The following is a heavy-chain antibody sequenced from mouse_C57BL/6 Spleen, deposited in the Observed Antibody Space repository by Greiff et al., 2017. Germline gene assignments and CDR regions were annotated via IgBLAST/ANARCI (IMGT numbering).Heavy chain of an antibody. Sequence: VKLVESGPGLVQPSQSLSITCTVSGFSLTSYGVHWVRQSPGKGLEWLGVIWSGGSTDYNAAFISSMSISKDNSKSQVFFKMNSLQADDTAIYYCARNSNYLEGARDYWGQGTSVTVSS. D-gene: IGHD2-5*01. CDR1: GFSLTSYG. V-gene: IGHV2-2*01. CDR3: ARNSNYLEGARDY. J-gene: IGHJ4*01. CDR2: IWSGGST.